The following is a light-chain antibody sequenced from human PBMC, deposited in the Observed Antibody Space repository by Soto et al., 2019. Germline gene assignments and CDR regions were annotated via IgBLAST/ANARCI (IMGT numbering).Light chain of an antibody. V-gene: IGKV3-20*01. CDR1: QTVNSDY. Sequence: EIVLTQSPGTLSLSPGERATLSCRASQTVNSDYVAWYQQKPGQAPRLLISGASKRATGIPDRFSGSGSGTDFILTLSRLEPEDFAMYYCQQYGGSPMVTFGGGTKVEIK. CDR3: QQYGGSPMVT. CDR2: GAS. J-gene: IGKJ4*01.